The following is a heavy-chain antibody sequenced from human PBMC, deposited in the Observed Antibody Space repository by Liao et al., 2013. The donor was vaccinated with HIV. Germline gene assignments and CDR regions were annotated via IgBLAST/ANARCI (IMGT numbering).Heavy chain of an antibody. Sequence: QVQLQQWGAGLLKPSETLSLTCAVYGGSFSAYYWSWIRQPPGKGLEWIGEIDHTGSTKYNPALKSRVTISVDTSKNQFSLKLSSVTAADTAVYYCARGDVFLELVYLSFDIWGQGTMVTVSS. V-gene: IGHV4-34*01. CDR2: IDHTGST. J-gene: IGHJ3*02. D-gene: IGHD3-3*01. CDR3: ARGDVFLELVYLSFDI. CDR1: GGSFSAYY.